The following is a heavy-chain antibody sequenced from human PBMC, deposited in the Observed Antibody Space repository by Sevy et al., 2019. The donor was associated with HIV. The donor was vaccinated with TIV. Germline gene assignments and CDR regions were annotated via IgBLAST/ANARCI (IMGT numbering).Heavy chain of an antibody. J-gene: IGHJ4*02. V-gene: IGHV3-30*18. CDR2: ISYDGSNK. Sequence: GGSLRLSCAASGFTFSSYGMHWVRQAPGKGLEWVAVISYDGSNKYYVDSVKGQFTISRDNSKNTLYLQMNSLRAEDTAVYYCAKGESGYSSSSVDYWGQGTLVTVSS. CDR1: GFTFSSYG. CDR3: AKGESGYSSSSVDY. D-gene: IGHD6-6*01.